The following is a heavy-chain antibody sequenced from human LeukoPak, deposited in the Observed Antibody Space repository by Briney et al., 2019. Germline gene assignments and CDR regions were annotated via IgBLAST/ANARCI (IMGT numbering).Heavy chain of an antibody. D-gene: IGHD5-12*01. CDR2: IYHSGST. CDR1: GGSISSSNW. CDR3: ARRLGYSGYDPFDY. Sequence: SGTLSLTCAVSGGSISSSNWWSWVRQPLGKGLEWIGEIYHSGSTNYNPSLKSRVTISVDKSKNQFSLKLSSVTAADTAVYYCARRLGYSGYDPFDYWGQGTLVTVSS. J-gene: IGHJ4*02. V-gene: IGHV4-4*02.